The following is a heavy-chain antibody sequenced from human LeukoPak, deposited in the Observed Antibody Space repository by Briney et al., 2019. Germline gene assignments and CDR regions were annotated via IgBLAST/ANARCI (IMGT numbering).Heavy chain of an antibody. V-gene: IGHV3-23*01. J-gene: IGHJ6*03. CDR3: ASDGAKFGALTYYYYYMDV. CDR2: VSGGGGST. Sequence: GGSLRLSCAFSGLTFSSYAMTWVRQARGKGLEGVSAVSGGGGSTYYADSVRGRFTISRDNYKNSLYLQMNRVTAQDTAVYYCASDGAKFGALTYYYYYMDVWGKGTTVTVSS. D-gene: IGHD3-10*01. CDR1: GLTFSSYA.